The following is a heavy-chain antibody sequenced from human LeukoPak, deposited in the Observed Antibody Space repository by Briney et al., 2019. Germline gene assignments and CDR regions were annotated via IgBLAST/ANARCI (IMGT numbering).Heavy chain of an antibody. Sequence: GRSLRLSCAASGFPFSSYGMHWVRQAPGKGLEWVAVIWYDGSNKYYADSVKGRFTISRDNSKNTLYLQMNSLRAEDTAVYYCAREGCSSTSCLLLDYWGQGTLVTVSS. V-gene: IGHV3-33*01. CDR3: AREGCSSTSCLLLDY. D-gene: IGHD2-2*01. J-gene: IGHJ4*02. CDR2: IWYDGSNK. CDR1: GFPFSSYG.